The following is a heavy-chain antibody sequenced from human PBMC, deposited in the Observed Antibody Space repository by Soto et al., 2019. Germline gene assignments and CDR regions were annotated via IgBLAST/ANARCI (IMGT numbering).Heavy chain of an antibody. V-gene: IGHV1-3*01. CDR3: ARDGVAAGNINFDY. J-gene: IGHJ4*01. CDR2: IIGDSGNT. D-gene: IGHD6-19*01. Sequence: RASVKDSCNAAGDMCTKSSRHGGRQAPGQRLEGMGWIIGDSGNTKYSPKLQDRVTITRDTSASTAYMELSSLRFEDTALYYCARDGVAAGNINFDYWGQGTMVTVSS. CDR1: GDMCTKSS.